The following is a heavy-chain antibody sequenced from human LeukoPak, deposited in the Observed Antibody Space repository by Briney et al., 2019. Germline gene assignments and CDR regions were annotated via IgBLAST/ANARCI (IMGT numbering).Heavy chain of an antibody. Sequence: PSETLSLTCTVSGGSISSYYWSWIRQPPGKGLEWIGYIYYSGSTNYNPSLKSRVTISVDTSKNQFSLKLSSVTAADTAVYYCARDRLELAYWYFDLWGRGTLVTVSS. CDR3: ARDRLELAYWYFDL. J-gene: IGHJ2*01. V-gene: IGHV4-59*01. CDR1: GGSISSYY. D-gene: IGHD1-7*01. CDR2: IYYSGST.